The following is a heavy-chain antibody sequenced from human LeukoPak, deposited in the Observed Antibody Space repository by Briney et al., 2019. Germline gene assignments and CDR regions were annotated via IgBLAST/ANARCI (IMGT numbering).Heavy chain of an antibody. CDR3: ARGWSYYDSSGYYYSYYGMDV. J-gene: IGHJ6*02. CDR2: IYYSGST. V-gene: IGHV4-31*03. D-gene: IGHD3-22*01. Sequence: PSETLSLTCTVSGGSISSGGYYWSWIRQHPGKGLEWIGYIYYSGSTYYNPSLKSRVTISVDTSKDQFSLKLSSVTAADTAVYYCARGWSYYDSSGYYYSYYGMDVWGQGTTVTVSS. CDR1: GGSISSGGYY.